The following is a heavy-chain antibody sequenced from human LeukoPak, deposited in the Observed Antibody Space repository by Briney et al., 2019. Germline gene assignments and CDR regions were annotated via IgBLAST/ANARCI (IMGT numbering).Heavy chain of an antibody. CDR3: ARGGYCSSTSCYRGCCYYYMDV. CDR2: ISPNSGGT. V-gene: IGHV1-2*02. J-gene: IGHJ6*03. D-gene: IGHD2-2*02. Sequence: ASVKVSCKASGYTFTGYYMHWVRQAPGQGLEWMGWISPNSGGTNYAQKFQGRVTMTRDTSISTAYMELSRLRSDDTAVYYCARGGYCSSTSCYRGCCYYYMDVWGKGTTVTVSS. CDR1: GYTFTGYY.